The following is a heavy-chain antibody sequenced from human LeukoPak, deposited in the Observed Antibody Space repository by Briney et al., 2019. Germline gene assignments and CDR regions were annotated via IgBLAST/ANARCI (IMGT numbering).Heavy chain of an antibody. D-gene: IGHD1-7*01. J-gene: IGHJ4*02. CDR1: GFTSSDHY. V-gene: IGHV3-72*01. CDR2: SRNKASSYTT. CDR3: ARVRGNFPDF. Sequence: GSLRLSCAASGFTSSDHYMDWVRQAPGKGLEWVGRSRNKASSYTTEYAASVKGRFTISRDESESSLYLQMTSLKTEDTAVYYCARVRGNFPDFWGQGTLVTVSS.